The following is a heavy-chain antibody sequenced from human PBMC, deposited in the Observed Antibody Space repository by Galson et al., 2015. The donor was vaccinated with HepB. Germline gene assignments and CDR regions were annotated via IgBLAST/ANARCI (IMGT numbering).Heavy chain of an antibody. CDR1: GFTFSNAW. Sequence: SLRLSCAASGFTFSNAWMSWVRQAPGKGLEWVGRIKSKTDGGTTDYAAPVKGRFTISRDDSKNTLYLQMNSLKTEDTAVYYCTTDNGTIFGVVSSPYYFDYWGQGTLVTVSS. D-gene: IGHD3-3*01. CDR3: TTDNGTIFGVVSSPYYFDY. J-gene: IGHJ4*02. V-gene: IGHV3-15*01. CDR2: IKSKTDGGTT.